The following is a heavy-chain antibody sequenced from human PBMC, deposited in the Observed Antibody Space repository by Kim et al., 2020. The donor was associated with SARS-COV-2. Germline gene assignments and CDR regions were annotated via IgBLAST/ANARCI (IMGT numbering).Heavy chain of an antibody. Sequence: NPTYAQGFTGRFVFSLDTSVSTAYLQISSLKAEDTAVYYCARLGRTWEDYWGQGTLVTVSS. CDR2: NP. J-gene: IGHJ4*02. CDR3: ARLGRTWEDY. D-gene: IGHD1-26*01. V-gene: IGHV7-4-1*02.